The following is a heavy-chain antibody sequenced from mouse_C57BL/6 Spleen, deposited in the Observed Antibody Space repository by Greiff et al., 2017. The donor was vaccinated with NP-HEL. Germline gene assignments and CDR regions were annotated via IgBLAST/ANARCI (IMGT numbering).Heavy chain of an antibody. D-gene: IGHD1-1*01. V-gene: IGHV14-2*01. CDR1: GFNIKDYY. CDR3: AYYYGSRDYFDY. CDR2: IDPEDGET. Sequence: EVQGVESGAELVKPGASVKLSCTASGFNIKDYYMHWVKQRTEQGLEWIGRIDPEDGETKYAPKFQGKATITADTSSNTAYLQLSSLTSEDTAVYYCAYYYGSRDYFDYWGQGTTLTVSS. J-gene: IGHJ2*01.